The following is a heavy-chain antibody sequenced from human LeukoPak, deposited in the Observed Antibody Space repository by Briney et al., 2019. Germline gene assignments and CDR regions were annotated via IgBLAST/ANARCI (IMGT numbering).Heavy chain of an antibody. V-gene: IGHV3-53*01. CDR2: IYSSGST. Sequence: PGGSLRLSCAASGFSVSSNYMSWVRQAPGKGLTWVSVIYSSGSTCYADSVKGRFAISRDDSKNTLHLQMNSLRAEDTAMYYCTRAHGRITRDAYLDYWGQGTLVTVSS. CDR1: GFSVSSNY. CDR3: TRAHGRITRDAYLDY. J-gene: IGHJ4*02. D-gene: IGHD3-10*01.